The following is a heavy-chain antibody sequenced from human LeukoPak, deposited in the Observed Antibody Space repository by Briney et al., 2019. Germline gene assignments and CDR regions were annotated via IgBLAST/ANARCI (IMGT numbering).Heavy chain of an antibody. CDR2: IYYSGST. D-gene: IGHD6-13*01. CDR1: GGSISSGDYY. V-gene: IGHV4-30-4*08. J-gene: IGHJ3*02. Sequence: PSQTLSLTCTVSGGSISSGDYYWSWIRQPPGKGLEWIGYIYYSGSTYYNPSLKSRVTISVDTSKNQFSLKLSSVTAADTAVYYCARSRAAGQEHDAFDIWGKGTMVTVSS. CDR3: ARSRAAGQEHDAFDI.